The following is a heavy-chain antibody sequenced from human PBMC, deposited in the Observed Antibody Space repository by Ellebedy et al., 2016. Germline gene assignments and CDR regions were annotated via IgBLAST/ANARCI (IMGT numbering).Heavy chain of an antibody. D-gene: IGHD1-26*01. J-gene: IGHJ4*02. CDR2: IKPDGSQA. V-gene: IGHV3-7*03. CDR1: GFTFSTYW. Sequence: GGSLRLSCAASGFTFSTYWMGWVRQAPGKGLEWVANIKPDGSQAYYGDSVKGRFTISRDNAKNSLYLQMNSLRAEDTAVYYCVKGGAWDLDYWGQGTLVTVSS. CDR3: VKGGAWDLDY.